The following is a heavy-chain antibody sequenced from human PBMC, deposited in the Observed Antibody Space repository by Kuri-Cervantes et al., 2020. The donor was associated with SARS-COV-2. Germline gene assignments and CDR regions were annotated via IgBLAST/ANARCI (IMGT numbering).Heavy chain of an antibody. V-gene: IGHV4-34*01. D-gene: IGHD3-3*01. CDR2: INHSGST. Sequence: GSLRLSCAVYGGSFSGYYWSWIRQPPGKGLEWIGEINHSGSTNYNPSLKSRVTISVDTSKNQFSLKLSTVTAADTAVYYCARDQGLLEWSPHFDYWGQGTLVTVSS. CDR3: ARDQGLLEWSPHFDY. J-gene: IGHJ4*02. CDR1: GGSFSGYY.